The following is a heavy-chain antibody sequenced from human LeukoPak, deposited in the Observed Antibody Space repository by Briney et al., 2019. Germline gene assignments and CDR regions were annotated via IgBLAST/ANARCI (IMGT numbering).Heavy chain of an antibody. V-gene: IGHV3-53*01. D-gene: IGHD3-22*01. J-gene: IGHJ4*02. CDR1: RFTVSSNY. CDR3: AKEELYYYDSSGYSN. Sequence: GGSLRLSCAASRFTVSSNYMSWVRQAPGKGLEWVSVIYSGGSTYYADSVKGRFTISRDNSKNTLYLQMNSLRAEDTAVYYCAKEELYYYDSSGYSNWGQGTLVTVSS. CDR2: IYSGGST.